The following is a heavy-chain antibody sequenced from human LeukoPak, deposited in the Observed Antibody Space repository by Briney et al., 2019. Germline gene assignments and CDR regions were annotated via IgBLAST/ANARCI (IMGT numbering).Heavy chain of an antibody. V-gene: IGHV3-23*01. CDR3: AKALLGITMIVSPIDY. CDR2: ISGSGGST. CDR1: GFTFSSYA. Sequence: GGSLRLSCAASGFTFSSYAMSWVRQAPGRGLEWDSAISGSGGSTYYADSVKGRFTISRDNSKNTLYLQMNSLRAEDTAVYYCAKALLGITMIVSPIDYWGQGTLVTVSS. D-gene: IGHD3-22*01. J-gene: IGHJ4*02.